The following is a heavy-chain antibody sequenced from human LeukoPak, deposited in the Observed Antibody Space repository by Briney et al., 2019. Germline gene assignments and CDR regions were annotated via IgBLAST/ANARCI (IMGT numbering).Heavy chain of an antibody. CDR3: ARDRGSITMIVDTS. V-gene: IGHV4-39*07. CDR2: MYYGGST. CDR1: GFTFSSYS. Sequence: GSLRLSCAASGFTFSSYSMNWVRQPPGKGLEWIGSMYYGGSTYYNPSLKSRVTISVDTSKNQFSLKLSSVTAADTAVYFCARDRGSITMIVDTSWGQGTLVTVSS. D-gene: IGHD3-22*01. J-gene: IGHJ4*02.